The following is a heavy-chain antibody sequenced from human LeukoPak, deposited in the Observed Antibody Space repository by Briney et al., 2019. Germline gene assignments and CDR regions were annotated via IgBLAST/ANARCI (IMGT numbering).Heavy chain of an antibody. J-gene: IGHJ4*02. D-gene: IGHD3-22*01. CDR3: ARDLWGYYDSSGYKYYFDY. CDR2: IIPIFGTA. CDR1: GGTFSSYA. Sequence: VKSAGKGAGGTFSSYAISWVRKAPGQGLEWMGRIIPIFGTANYAQKFQGRVTITTDESTSTAYMELSSLRSEDTAVYYCARDLWGYYDSSGYKYYFDYWGQGTLVTVSS. V-gene: IGHV1-69*13.